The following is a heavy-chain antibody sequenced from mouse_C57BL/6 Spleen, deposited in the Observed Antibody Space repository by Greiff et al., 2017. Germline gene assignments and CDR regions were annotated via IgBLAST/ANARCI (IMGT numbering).Heavy chain of an antibody. Sequence: EVKLMESGAELVRPGASVKLSCTASGFNIKDDYMHWVKQRPEQGLEWIGWIDPENGDTEYASKFQGKATITADTSSNTAYLQLSSLTSEDTAVYYCTTHPHYYGSSPYWYFDVWGTGTTVTVSS. D-gene: IGHD1-1*01. CDR1: GFNIKDDY. CDR3: TTHPHYYGSSPYWYFDV. CDR2: IDPENGDT. J-gene: IGHJ1*03. V-gene: IGHV14-4*01.